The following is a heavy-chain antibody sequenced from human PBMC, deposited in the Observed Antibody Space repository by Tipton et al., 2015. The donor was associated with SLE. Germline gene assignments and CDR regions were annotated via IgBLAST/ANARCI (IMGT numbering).Heavy chain of an antibody. J-gene: IGHJ2*01. CDR2: IYETGST. Sequence: LRLSCTVYGGSFSGYYWSWIRQPPGKGLEWIGEIYETGSTKSNPSLKSRVTISLDTSKNQCSLKLSYVTAADTAVYYCARHRGYGSSNWYFDLWGRGTLVTVSS. CDR1: GGSFSGYY. D-gene: IGHD6-13*01. CDR3: ARHRGYGSSNWYFDL. V-gene: IGHV4-34*01.